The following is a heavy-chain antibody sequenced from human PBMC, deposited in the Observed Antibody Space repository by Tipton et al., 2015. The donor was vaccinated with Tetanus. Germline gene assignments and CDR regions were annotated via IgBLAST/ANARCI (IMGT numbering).Heavy chain of an antibody. V-gene: IGHV3-53*01. J-gene: IGHJ4*02. Sequence: SLRLSCAASGFTVSSNCMSWVRQAPGKGLEWVSVIYSGGSTYYADSVKGRFTISRDNSKNTLYLQMNSLRAEDTAVYYCARVIRLFYYFDYWGQGTLVTVSS. CDR3: ARVIRLFYYFDY. CDR2: IYSGGST. D-gene: IGHD3-22*01. CDR1: GFTVSSNC.